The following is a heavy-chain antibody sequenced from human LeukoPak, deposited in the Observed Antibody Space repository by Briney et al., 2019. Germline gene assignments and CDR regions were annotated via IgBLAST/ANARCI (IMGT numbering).Heavy chain of an antibody. CDR3: AELGITMIGGV. J-gene: IGHJ6*04. Sequence: GGSLRLSCAASGFTFSSYEMNWVRQAPGKGLEWVSYISSSGSTKYYADSGKVRFTISRDNAKNSLYLQMNSLRAEDTAVYYCAELGITMIGGVWGKGTTVTISS. D-gene: IGHD3-10*02. V-gene: IGHV3-48*03. CDR2: ISSSGSTK. CDR1: GFTFSSYE.